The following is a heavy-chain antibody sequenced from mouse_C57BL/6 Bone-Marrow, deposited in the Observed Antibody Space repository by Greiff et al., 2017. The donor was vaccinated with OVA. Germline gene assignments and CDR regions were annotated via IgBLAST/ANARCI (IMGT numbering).Heavy chain of an antibody. J-gene: IGHJ3*01. CDR1: GFTIKDDY. V-gene: IGHV14-4*01. CDR3: TTEGGAAY. Sequence: EVQLQQSGAELVRPGASVKLSCTASGFTIKDDYMHWVKQRPEQGLEWIGWIDPENGDTEYASKFQGKATITADTSSNTAYLQLSSLTSEDTAVYYCTTEGGAAYWGQGTLVTVSA. CDR2: IDPENGDT.